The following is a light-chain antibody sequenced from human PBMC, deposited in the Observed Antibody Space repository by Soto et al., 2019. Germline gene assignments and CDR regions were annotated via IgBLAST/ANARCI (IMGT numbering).Light chain of an antibody. CDR1: QSVSSSY. CDR3: QQYGSSPT. Sequence: EIVLTQSPGTLSLSPGERATLSCRASQSVSSSYLAWYQQKPGQAPRLLIYGASSRTTGIPDRFSGSGSGKDFNLTISRLEAEDVAVYYCQQYGSSPTFGQGTKVEIK. CDR2: GAS. V-gene: IGKV3-20*01. J-gene: IGKJ1*01.